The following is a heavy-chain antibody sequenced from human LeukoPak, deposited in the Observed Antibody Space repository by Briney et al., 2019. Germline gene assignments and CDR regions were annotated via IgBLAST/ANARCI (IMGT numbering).Heavy chain of an antibody. CDR3: AKDRYCTSSSCPIDY. D-gene: IGHD2-8*01. J-gene: IGHJ4*02. CDR1: GNYW. V-gene: IGHV3-9*01. Sequence: GGSLRLSCAASGNYWMHWVRQPPGKGLEWVSSISSNSDDIGYADSVKGRFTISRDSAKKSLYLHMSSLRVEDTALYYCAKDRYCTSSSCPIDYWGQGTLVTVSS. CDR2: ISSNSDDI.